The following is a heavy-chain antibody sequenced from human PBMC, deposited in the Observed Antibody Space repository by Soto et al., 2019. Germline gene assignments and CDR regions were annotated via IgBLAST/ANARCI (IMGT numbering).Heavy chain of an antibody. D-gene: IGHD5-12*01. CDR3: AGEGVAPYYYYGMDV. Sequence: QVQLVQSGAEVKKPGASVKVSCKASGYTFTRSGISWVRQDPGQGPEWMGWISSYNGDTNYAQTFQGRVTMTTDTTTRTADKELRSLKSDDTAVDYCAGEGVAPYYYYGMDVWGQGTPVTVSS. CDR1: GYTFTRSG. J-gene: IGHJ6*02. CDR2: ISSYNGDT. V-gene: IGHV1-18*01.